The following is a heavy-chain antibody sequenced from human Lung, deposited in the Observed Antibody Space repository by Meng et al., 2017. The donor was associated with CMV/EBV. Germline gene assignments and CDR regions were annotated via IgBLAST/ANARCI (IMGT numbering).Heavy chain of an antibody. Sequence: SETLSLXCTVSGGSISSSSYYWGWIRQPPGKGLEWVGSIYYSGSTYYNPSLKSRVTISVDTSKNQFSLKLSSVTAADTAVYYCARGVIASNYYYYGMDVWGQGTTVXVS. CDR2: IYYSGST. D-gene: IGHD2/OR15-2a*01. J-gene: IGHJ6*02. V-gene: IGHV4-39*07. CDR3: ARGVIASNYYYYGMDV. CDR1: GGSISSSSYY.